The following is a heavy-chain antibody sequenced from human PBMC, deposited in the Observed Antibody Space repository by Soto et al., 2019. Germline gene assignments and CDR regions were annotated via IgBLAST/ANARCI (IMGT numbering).Heavy chain of an antibody. Sequence: GGSLRLSCAASGFTFSSYWMNWVRHAPGKGLVWVSRINNDGSSTYYADSVKGRFTISRDNAKNTLYLQMNSLRAEDTAVYYCAKDLGYSTGWEPFDYWGQGTLVTVSS. J-gene: IGHJ4*02. CDR2: INNDGSST. CDR1: GFTFSSYW. V-gene: IGHV3-74*01. CDR3: AKDLGYSTGWEPFDY. D-gene: IGHD6-19*01.